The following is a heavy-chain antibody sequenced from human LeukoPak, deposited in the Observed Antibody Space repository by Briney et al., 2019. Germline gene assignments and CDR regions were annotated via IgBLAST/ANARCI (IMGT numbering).Heavy chain of an antibody. Sequence: GGSLRLSCAAAGFTFSSYWMSWVRQAPGKGLEWVANIKQDGSEKYYVDSVKGRFTIPRGNAKNSLYLQMNSLRAEDTAVYYCARVKDIVLMVYARYAFDIWGQGTMVTVSS. CDR2: IKQDGSEK. V-gene: IGHV3-7*01. J-gene: IGHJ3*02. CDR3: ARVKDIVLMVYARYAFDI. CDR1: GFTFSSYW. D-gene: IGHD2-8*01.